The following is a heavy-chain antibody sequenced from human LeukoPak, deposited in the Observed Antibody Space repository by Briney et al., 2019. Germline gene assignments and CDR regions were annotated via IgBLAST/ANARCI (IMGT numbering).Heavy chain of an antibody. Sequence: PSETLSLTCTVSGGSISSSSYYWGWIRQPPGKGLEWIGSIYYSGSTYYNPSLKSRVTISVDTSKNQFSLKLSSVTAADTAVYYCARGRMPPRIAAAPLRTFDPWGQGTLVTVSS. D-gene: IGHD6-13*01. CDR1: GGSISSSSYY. CDR3: ARGRMPPRIAAAPLRTFDP. CDR2: IYYSGST. V-gene: IGHV4-39*07. J-gene: IGHJ5*02.